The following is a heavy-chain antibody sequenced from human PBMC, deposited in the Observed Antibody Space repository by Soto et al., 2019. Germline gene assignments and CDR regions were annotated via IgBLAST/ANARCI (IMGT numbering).Heavy chain of an antibody. D-gene: IGHD3-16*01. J-gene: IGHJ4*02. CDR1: GSSIRSYY. V-gene: IGHV4-59*01. CDR3: ARTRMIESWIDS. CDR2: VYYTGST. Sequence: SATLSLTCNVSGSSIRSYYWSWIRQPPGKGLEWIGNVYYTGSTLYNPSLKRRVTISVDMSKKEFSLRLSSVIAADTAVYYCARTRMIESWIDSWGQGTPVTVS.